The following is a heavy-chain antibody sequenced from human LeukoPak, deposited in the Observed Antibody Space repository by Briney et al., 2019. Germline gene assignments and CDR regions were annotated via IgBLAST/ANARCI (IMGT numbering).Heavy chain of an antibody. CDR2: IKSKTDGGTT. Sequence: GGSLRLSCAASGFTFSSYGMSWVRQAPGKGLEWVGRIKSKTDGGTTDYAAPVKGRFTISRDDSKNTLYLQMNSLKTEDTAVYYCTTAPDICSSTSCWGQGTLVTVSS. V-gene: IGHV3-15*01. D-gene: IGHD2-2*01. CDR3: TTAPDICSSTSC. CDR1: GFTFSSYG. J-gene: IGHJ4*02.